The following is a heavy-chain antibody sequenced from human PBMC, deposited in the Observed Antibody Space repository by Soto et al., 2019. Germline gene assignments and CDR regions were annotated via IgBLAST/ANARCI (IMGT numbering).Heavy chain of an antibody. V-gene: IGHV4-61*01. CDR2: IYYSGST. D-gene: IGHD2-21*02. J-gene: IGHJ4*02. Sequence: SETLSLTCTVSGGSVSSGNYYWSWIRQPPXKGLEWIAYIYYSGSTNYNPSLKSRVTLSVDTSKNQFSLKLTSVTAADTAVYYCARGLPPRAVTARGHFDYWGQGTLVTVSS. CDR3: ARGLPPRAVTARGHFDY. CDR1: GGSVSSGNYY.